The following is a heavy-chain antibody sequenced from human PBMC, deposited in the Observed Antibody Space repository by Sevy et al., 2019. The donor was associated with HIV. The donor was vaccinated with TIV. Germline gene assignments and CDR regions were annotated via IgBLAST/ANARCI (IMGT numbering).Heavy chain of an antibody. D-gene: IGHD1-1*01. Sequence: GGSLRLSCAASGFTFNRYSMHWVRQAPGKGLEWVATISFDATNKHYPPSVKGRFSISRDNFQNSLFLQMDSLRPEDTAVYYCALERLSSDVAEYFQNWGQGTLVTVSS. CDR1: GFTFNRYS. CDR3: ALERLSSDVAEYFQN. V-gene: IGHV3-30-3*01. CDR2: ISFDATNK. J-gene: IGHJ1*01.